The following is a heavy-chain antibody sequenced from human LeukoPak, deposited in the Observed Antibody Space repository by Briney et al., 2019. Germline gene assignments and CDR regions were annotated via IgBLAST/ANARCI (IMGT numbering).Heavy chain of an antibody. V-gene: IGHV3-30*02. CDR1: GFTFRSIG. CDR2: IQNDGNKK. CDR3: ARGGVTTMTLRDLWLDY. Sequence: GRSLRLSCVGSGFTFRSIGMHWVRQAPGKGLEWVAFIQNDGNKKDYADSVKGRFTISRDNSKSTLYLQMNSLKAEDTAVYYCARGGVTTMTLRDLWLDYWGQGTLVTVSS. J-gene: IGHJ4*02. D-gene: IGHD4-17*01.